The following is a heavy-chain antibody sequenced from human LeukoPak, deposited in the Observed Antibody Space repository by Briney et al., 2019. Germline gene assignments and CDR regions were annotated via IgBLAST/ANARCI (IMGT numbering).Heavy chain of an antibody. J-gene: IGHJ4*02. CDR2: VYDRGNT. CDR1: GRSLSTSSYS. Sequence: PSDTLSLTCTVSGRSLSTSSYSGSWIPRPPGRGLERIGSVYDRGNTYYNPPHKSRVTIFEDTYKNQSSLQLSSVTAAESALYSCARHVGPGIALAGEYYFDHWGKGTLVTVSS. CDR3: ARHVGPGIALAGEYYFDH. V-gene: IGHV4-39*01. D-gene: IGHD6-19*01.